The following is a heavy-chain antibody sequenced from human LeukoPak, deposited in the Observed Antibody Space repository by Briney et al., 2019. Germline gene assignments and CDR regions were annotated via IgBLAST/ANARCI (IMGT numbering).Heavy chain of an antibody. CDR3: ARAALEYGLVGRYYYYYMDV. CDR1: GGSISSYY. Sequence: SETLSLTCTVSGGSISSYYWSWIRQPAGKGLEWIGRIYTSGSTNYNPSLKSRVTMSVDTSKNQFSLKLSSVTAADTAVYYCARAALEYGLVGRYYYYYMDVWGKGTTVTISS. CDR2: IYTSGST. D-gene: IGHD2-15*01. V-gene: IGHV4-4*07. J-gene: IGHJ6*03.